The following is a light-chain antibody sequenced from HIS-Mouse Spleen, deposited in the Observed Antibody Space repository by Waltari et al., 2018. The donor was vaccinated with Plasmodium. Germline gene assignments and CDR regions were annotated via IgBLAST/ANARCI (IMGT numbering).Light chain of an antibody. CDR1: NSDAGGSNY. CDR2: EVS. V-gene: IGLV2-8*01. CDR3: SSYAGSNNLV. J-gene: IGLJ2*01. Sequence: QSALTPPPSASASPGQSVTISCTGTNSDAGGSNYVSWYQQHPGKAPKLMIYEVSKRPSGVPDRFSGSKSGNTASLTVSGLQAEDEADYYCSSYAGSNNLVFGGGTKLTVL.